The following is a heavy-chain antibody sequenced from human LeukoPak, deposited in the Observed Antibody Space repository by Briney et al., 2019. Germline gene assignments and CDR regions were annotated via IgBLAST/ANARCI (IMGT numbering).Heavy chain of an antibody. J-gene: IGHJ4*02. CDR1: GFTVSSNY. V-gene: IGHV3-7*04. CDR3: ARGDAFSGDH. CDR2: IHPEGNEK. Sequence: GGSLRLSCAASGFTVSSNYMSWVRQAPGRGLEWVANIHPEGNEKYHVESVKGRFTISRDNTKNLLFLQMNGLRVEDTAVYYCARGDAFSGDHWGQGTLVTVSS.